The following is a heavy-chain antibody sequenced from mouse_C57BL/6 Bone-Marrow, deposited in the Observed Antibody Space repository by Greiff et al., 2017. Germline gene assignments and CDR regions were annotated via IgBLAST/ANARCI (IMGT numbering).Heavy chain of an antibody. CDR3: ARPPLGFYAMDY. V-gene: IGHV5-4*01. Sequence: EVQVVESGGGLVKPGGSLKLSCAASGFTFSSYAMSWVRQTPEKRLEWVATISDGGSYTYYPDNVKGRFTISRDNAKNNLYLQMSHLKSEDTAMYYCARPPLGFYAMDYWGQGTSVTVSS. D-gene: IGHD3-1*01. CDR2: ISDGGSYT. J-gene: IGHJ4*01. CDR1: GFTFSSYA.